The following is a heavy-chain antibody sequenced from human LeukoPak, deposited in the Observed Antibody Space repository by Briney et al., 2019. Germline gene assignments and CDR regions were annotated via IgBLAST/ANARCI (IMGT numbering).Heavy chain of an antibody. CDR1: AFTFSDYY. Sequence: PGGSLRLSCAASAFTFSDYYMSWIRQAPGKGLEWFSYISTTSSYTDYADSVKGRFTISRDNAKNLLYLQMNSLRPDNTAVYYCARDWYCSSSICYTDRNWFDPWGQGTLVTVSS. D-gene: IGHD2-2*02. V-gene: IGHV3-11*05. J-gene: IGHJ5*02. CDR3: ARDWYCSSSICYTDRNWFDP. CDR2: ISTTSSYT.